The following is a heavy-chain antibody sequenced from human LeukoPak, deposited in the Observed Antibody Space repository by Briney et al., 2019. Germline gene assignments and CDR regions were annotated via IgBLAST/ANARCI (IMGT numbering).Heavy chain of an antibody. CDR1: GFTFSSYA. CDR2: IRYDGTNK. CDR3: AKGSADCSSTTCYAHAEHFQH. V-gene: IGHV3-30*02. J-gene: IGHJ1*01. D-gene: IGHD2-2*01. Sequence: GGSLRLSCAASGFTFSSYAMSWVRQAPGKGLDWVAFIRYDGTNKYYADSVKGRFTISRVNSKNTLYLQMNSLGAEDTAVYYCAKGSADCSSTTCYAHAEHFQHWGQGTLVTVSS.